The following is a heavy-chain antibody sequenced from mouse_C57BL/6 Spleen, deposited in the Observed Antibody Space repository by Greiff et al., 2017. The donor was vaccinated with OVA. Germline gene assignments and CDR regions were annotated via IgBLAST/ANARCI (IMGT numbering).Heavy chain of an antibody. Sequence: EVQLQESGPELVKPGASVKMSCKASGYTFTDYNMHWVKQSHGKSLEWIGYINPNNGGTSYNQKFKGKATLTVNKSSSTAYMELRSLTSEDSAVYYCARAGIYYDYDGAWFAYWGQGTLVTVSA. CDR3: ARAGIYYDYDGAWFAY. CDR1: GYTFTDYN. V-gene: IGHV1-22*01. J-gene: IGHJ3*01. D-gene: IGHD2-4*01. CDR2: INPNNGGT.